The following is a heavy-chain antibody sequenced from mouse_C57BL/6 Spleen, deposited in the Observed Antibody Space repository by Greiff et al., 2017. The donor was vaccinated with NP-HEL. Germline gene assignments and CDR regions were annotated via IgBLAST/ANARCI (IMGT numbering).Heavy chain of an antibody. D-gene: IGHD1-1*01. Sequence: EVQLQQSGPELVKPGASVKISCKASGYTFTDYYMNWVKQSHGKSLEWIGDINPNNGGTSYNQKFKGKATLTVDKSSSTAYMELRSLTSEDSAVYYCARSTVVAWYYAMDYWGQGTSVTVSS. CDR1: GYTFTDYY. CDR3: ARSTVVAWYYAMDY. J-gene: IGHJ4*01. V-gene: IGHV1-26*01. CDR2: INPNNGGT.